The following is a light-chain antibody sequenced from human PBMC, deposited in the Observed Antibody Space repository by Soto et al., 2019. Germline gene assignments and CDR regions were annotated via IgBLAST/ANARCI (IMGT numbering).Light chain of an antibody. V-gene: IGKV3-15*01. J-gene: IGKJ1*01. CDR3: QQYNNWPPWT. CDR2: GAS. Sequence: EIVMTQSPATLSVSPGERATLSCRASQSVSSNLAWYRQKPGQAPRLLSYGASTRATGIPARFSGSGSGTEFTLTISSLQSEDFAGYYCQQYNNWPPWTFGQGPKVEIK. CDR1: QSVSSN.